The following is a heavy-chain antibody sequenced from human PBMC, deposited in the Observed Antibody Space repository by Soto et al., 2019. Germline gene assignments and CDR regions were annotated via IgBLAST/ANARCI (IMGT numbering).Heavy chain of an antibody. D-gene: IGHD3-22*01. CDR1: GGSISSGDYY. Sequence: PSETLSLTCTLSGGSISSGDYYWSWIRQPPGKGLEWIGYIYYSGITYYNPSLKSRVTISVDTSKNQFSLKLSSVTAADTAVYYCARGPSTYYYDSSGYTDWYFDLWGCGTLVTVS. CDR3: ARGPSTYYYDSSGYTDWYFDL. V-gene: IGHV4-30-4*01. J-gene: IGHJ2*01. CDR2: IYYSGIT.